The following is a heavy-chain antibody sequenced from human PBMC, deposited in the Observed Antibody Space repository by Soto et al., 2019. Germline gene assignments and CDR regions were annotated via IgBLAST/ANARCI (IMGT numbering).Heavy chain of an antibody. CDR3: ARVSPLNGSGSRNAFDI. J-gene: IGHJ3*02. CDR2: ISSSSSTI. D-gene: IGHD3-10*01. CDR1: GFTFSSYS. Sequence: GGSLNPSCAASGFTFSSYSLTWVRRAPGRGLEWVSYISSSSSTIHYADSVKGRFTISRDNAKNSLYLQMNSLRAEDTAVYYCARVSPLNGSGSRNAFDIWGQGTMVTVSS. V-gene: IGHV3-48*01.